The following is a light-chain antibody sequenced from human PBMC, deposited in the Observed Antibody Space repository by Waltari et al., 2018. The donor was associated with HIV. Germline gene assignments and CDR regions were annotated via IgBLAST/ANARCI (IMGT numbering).Light chain of an antibody. J-gene: IGLJ2*01. CDR1: NNDVGTYNL. V-gene: IGLV2-23*02. CDR2: EVT. CDR3: CSYAGSGTLGV. Sequence: QSALTQPASVSESPGQSITISCTGTNNDVGTYNLVSWYQQHPGKAPKLIIYEVTKRPSGISNRFSGSKSGNPASLTSSRLQAEDEADYFCCSYAGSGTLGVFGGGTKLTVL.